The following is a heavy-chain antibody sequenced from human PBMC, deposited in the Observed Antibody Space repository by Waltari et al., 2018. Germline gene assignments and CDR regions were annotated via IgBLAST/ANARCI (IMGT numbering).Heavy chain of an antibody. J-gene: IGHJ4*02. CDR3: ARDMGGDGYNSN. CDR1: GGSISSYY. D-gene: IGHD3-16*01. V-gene: IGHV4-59*01. CDR2: IYYSGST. Sequence: QVQLQESGPGLVKPSETLSLTCTVSGGSISSYYWSWIRQPPGKGLEWIGYIYYSGSTNDNPSRKSRVTIAVDTSKNQFSLKLSAVTAADTAVYYCARDMGGDGYNSNWGQGTLVTVSS.